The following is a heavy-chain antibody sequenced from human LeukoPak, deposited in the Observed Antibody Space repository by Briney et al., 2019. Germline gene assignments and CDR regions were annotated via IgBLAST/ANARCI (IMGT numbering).Heavy chain of an antibody. D-gene: IGHD3-3*01. CDR1: GLTFYTYA. V-gene: IGHV3-23*01. CDR2: ISGRDGRT. CDR3: ARENYYDFWSGYYDLGYMDV. J-gene: IGHJ6*03. Sequence: PGGSLRLSCEVSGLTFYTYAMSWVRQAPGKGLEWVSAISGRDGRTYYSDSVKGRFTISRDNAKNSLYLQMNSLRAEDTAVYYCARENYYDFWSGYYDLGYMDVWGKGTTVTVSS.